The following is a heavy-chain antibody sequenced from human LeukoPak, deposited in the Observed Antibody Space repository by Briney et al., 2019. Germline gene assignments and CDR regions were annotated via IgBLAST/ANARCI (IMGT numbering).Heavy chain of an antibody. CDR2: ISSDGSNN. D-gene: IGHD6-19*01. CDR1: GFTFNSYA. CDR3: ARDRYSSGWYGDFDC. J-gene: IGHJ4*02. V-gene: IGHV3-30-3*01. Sequence: GGSLRLSCAASGFTFNSYAMHWVRQAPGKGLEWVAVISSDGSNNYYADSVKGRFTISRDNSKNTLYLQVNSLRAEDTAVYYCARDRYSSGWYGDFDCWGQGTLVTVSS.